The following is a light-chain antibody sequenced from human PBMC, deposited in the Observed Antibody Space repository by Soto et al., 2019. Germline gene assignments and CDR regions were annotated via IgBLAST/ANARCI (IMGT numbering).Light chain of an antibody. CDR1: SSDIGGHNY. Sequence: QSALTQPASVSGSPGQSITVSCTGTSSDIGGHNYVSWYQQHPGKVPKLIIYEVSNRPSGVSNRFSGSKSGNTASLTVSGLQGEDEADYYCSSYAGSSWVFGGGTKLTVL. CDR3: SSYAGSSWV. V-gene: IGLV2-14*01. J-gene: IGLJ3*02. CDR2: EVS.